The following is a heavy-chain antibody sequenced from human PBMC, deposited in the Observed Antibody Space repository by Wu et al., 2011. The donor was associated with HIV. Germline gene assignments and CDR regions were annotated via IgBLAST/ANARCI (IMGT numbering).Heavy chain of an antibody. J-gene: IGHJ4*02. CDR1: GYIFTSYY. CDR3: ARGDIVGATTWEREEY. V-gene: IGHV1-46*01. D-gene: IGHD1-26*01. CDR2: INPNGGST. Sequence: QVQLVQSGAEVGKPGASVKVSCKASGYIFTSYYIHWVRQAPGQGLEWMAIINPNGGSTSYAQKFQGRVTVTRDTSTSTVYMDLNSLRSEDTAIYYCARGDIVGATTWEREEYWGQGTLVTVSS.